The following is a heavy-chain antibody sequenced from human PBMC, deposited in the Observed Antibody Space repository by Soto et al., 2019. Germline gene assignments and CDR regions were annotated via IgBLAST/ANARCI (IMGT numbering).Heavy chain of an antibody. CDR1: GYSFTSYW. V-gene: IGHV5-51*01. J-gene: IGHJ6*02. CDR2: IYPGESDT. Sequence: PGESLKISCKGSGYSFTSYWIGLVRQMPGKGLGWVGIIYPGESDTRYSPSFQGQVTISADKSISTAYLQWSSLKASDTAMYYCARGGIAAAGGGYGMDVWGQGTTVTVSS. CDR3: ARGGIAAAGGGYGMDV. D-gene: IGHD6-13*01.